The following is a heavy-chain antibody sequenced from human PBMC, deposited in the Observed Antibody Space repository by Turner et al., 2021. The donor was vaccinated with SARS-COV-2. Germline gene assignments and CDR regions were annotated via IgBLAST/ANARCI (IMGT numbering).Heavy chain of an antibody. CDR2: IYHSGST. Sequence: QLQLQESGSGLVKRSQTLSLTCAVSGGSISSGGYSWSWIRQPPGKGLEWIGYIYHSGSTYYKPSLESRVTISVDRSKNQLSLKLTSVTAADTAVYYCARWGSINSGVDYWGQGTLVTVSS. J-gene: IGHJ4*02. CDR1: GGSISSGGYS. CDR3: ARWGSINSGVDY. D-gene: IGHD3-10*01. V-gene: IGHV4-30-2*01.